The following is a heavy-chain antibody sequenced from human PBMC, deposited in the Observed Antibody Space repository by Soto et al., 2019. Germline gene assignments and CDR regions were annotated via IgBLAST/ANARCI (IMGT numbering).Heavy chain of an antibody. CDR2: IYYSGST. CDR3: ATHSGYDSYYYYYYMDV. Sequence: SETLSLTCTVSGGSISSYYWSWIRQPPGKGLEWIGYIYYSGSTNYNPSLKSRVTISVDTSKNQFSLKLSSVTAADTAVYYCATHSGYDSYYYYYYMDVWGKGTTVTVSS. V-gene: IGHV4-59*01. CDR1: GGSISSYY. J-gene: IGHJ6*03. D-gene: IGHD5-12*01.